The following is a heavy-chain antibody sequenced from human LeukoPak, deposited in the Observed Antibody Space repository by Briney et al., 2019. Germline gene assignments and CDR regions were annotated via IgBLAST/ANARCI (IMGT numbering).Heavy chain of an antibody. CDR3: ATETPPSGTYSVHFDS. J-gene: IGHJ4*02. CDR1: GYSLSELS. Sequence: PGASVKVSCKVSGYSLSELSIHWVRQAPGKGLEWMGGFDFEDGETLYAQKFRGRLTVTEDTSTDTSYMELSSLAYDDTAVYYCATETPPSGTYSVHFDSWGQGTLVTVSS. V-gene: IGHV1-24*01. CDR2: FDFEDGET. D-gene: IGHD1-26*01.